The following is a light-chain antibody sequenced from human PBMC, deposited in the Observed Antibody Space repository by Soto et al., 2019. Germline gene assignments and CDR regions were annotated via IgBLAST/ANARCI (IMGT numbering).Light chain of an antibody. J-gene: IGKJ1*01. V-gene: IGKV3-20*01. Sequence: IVLAQSPGSLSLSPGERAALSCRASQRVSSSYLAWYQQKPGQAPRLLIYGASTRATGIPDRFSGSGSGTDFTLTISRLEPEDFAVYYCQHYVTSLTTFGQGTKVDIK. CDR3: QHYVTSLTT. CDR2: GAS. CDR1: QRVSSSY.